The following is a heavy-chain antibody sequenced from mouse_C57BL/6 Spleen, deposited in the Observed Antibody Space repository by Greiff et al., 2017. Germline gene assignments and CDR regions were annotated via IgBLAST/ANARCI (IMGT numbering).Heavy chain of an antibody. Sequence: QVTLKVSGPGILQPSQTLSLTCSFSGFSLSTFGMGVGWIRQPSGKGLEWLAHIWWDDDKYYNPALKSRLTISKDTSKNQVFRKIANVDTADTATYYCARTFTTVVAPWFAYWGQGTLVTVSA. CDR1: GFSLSTFGMG. CDR3: ARTFTTVVAPWFAY. CDR2: IWWDDDK. J-gene: IGHJ3*01. D-gene: IGHD1-1*01. V-gene: IGHV8-8*01.